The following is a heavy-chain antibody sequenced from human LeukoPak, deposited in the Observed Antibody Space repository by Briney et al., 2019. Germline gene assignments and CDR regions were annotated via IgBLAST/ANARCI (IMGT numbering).Heavy chain of an antibody. Sequence: LSLTCTVSGGSISSSSYYWGWIRQAPGKGLEWVSYISSSGSTIYYADSVKGRFTISRDNAKNSLYLQMNSLRAEDTAVYYCARDLMVGATPYNWFDPWGQGTLVTVSS. CDR1: GGSISSSSYY. CDR3: ARDLMVGATPYNWFDP. CDR2: ISSSGSTI. V-gene: IGHV3-11*01. D-gene: IGHD1-26*01. J-gene: IGHJ5*02.